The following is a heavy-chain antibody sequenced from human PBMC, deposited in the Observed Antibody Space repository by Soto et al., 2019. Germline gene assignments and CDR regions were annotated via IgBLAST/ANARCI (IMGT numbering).Heavy chain of an antibody. CDR3: TRGSPSGNWFDP. D-gene: IGHD6-6*01. V-gene: IGHV3-49*04. CDR1: RFTVKTEY. Sequence: PGGSLRLSCAAPRFTVKTEYMTWVRQAPGRGLEWVGFIRSKAYGGTTEYAASVKGRSTISRDDSKSIAYLQMNSLKTEDTAVYYCTRGSPSGNWFDPWGQGTLVTVSS. CDR2: IRSKAYGGTT. J-gene: IGHJ5*02.